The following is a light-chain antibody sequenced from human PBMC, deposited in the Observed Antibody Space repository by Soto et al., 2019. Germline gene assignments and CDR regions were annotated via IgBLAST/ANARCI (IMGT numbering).Light chain of an antibody. CDR2: AAS. Sequence: DIQLTQSPSFLSASVGDRVTITCRASQGISSYLAWYQQKPGKAPTLLIYAASTLQSGVPSRFSGSGSGTEFTLTISSLQPEDFATYYCQQLNSYPLTFGGGTKVESK. CDR1: QGISSY. V-gene: IGKV1-9*01. J-gene: IGKJ4*01. CDR3: QQLNSYPLT.